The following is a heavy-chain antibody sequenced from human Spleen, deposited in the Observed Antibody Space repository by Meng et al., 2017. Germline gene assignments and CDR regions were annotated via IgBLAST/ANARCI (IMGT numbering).Heavy chain of an antibody. CDR2: INGDGSIT. V-gene: IGHV3-74*01. D-gene: IGHD6-19*01. Sequence: GGSLRLSCAASGFTFSDYWMLWVRQAPGKGLVWVSRINGDGSITGYADSVRGRFTISRDNSKNTLYLQMNSLRGDDTAVYYCAKGHSSGWYDYWGQGTLVTVSS. CDR1: GFTFSDYW. CDR3: AKGHSSGWYDY. J-gene: IGHJ4*02.